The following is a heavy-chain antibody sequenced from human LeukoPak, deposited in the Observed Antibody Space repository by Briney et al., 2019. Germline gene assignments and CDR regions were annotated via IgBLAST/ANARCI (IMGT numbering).Heavy chain of an antibody. Sequence: ASVKVSCKASGYTFTSYYMHWVRQAPGQGLEWMGIINPSGGSTSYAQKFQGRVTMTRDTSTSTVYMELSSLRSEDTAVYYCARGSDYDILTGYPIRPLDYWGQGTLVTVSS. CDR2: INPSGGST. D-gene: IGHD3-9*01. CDR3: ARGSDYDILTGYPIRPLDY. CDR1: GYTFTSYY. V-gene: IGHV1-46*03. J-gene: IGHJ4*02.